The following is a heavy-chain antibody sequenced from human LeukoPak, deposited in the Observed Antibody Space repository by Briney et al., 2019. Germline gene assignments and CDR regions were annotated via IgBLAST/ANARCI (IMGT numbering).Heavy chain of an antibody. D-gene: IGHD3-10*01. Sequence: PSETLSLTCAVYGGSFSGYYWSWIRQPPGKGLEWIGEINHSGSTNYNPSLKSRVTISVDTSKNQFSLKLSSVTAADTAVYYRARKNMVRGVILDYWGQGTLVTVSS. V-gene: IGHV4-34*01. CDR1: GGSFSGYY. CDR2: INHSGST. J-gene: IGHJ4*02. CDR3: ARKNMVRGVILDY.